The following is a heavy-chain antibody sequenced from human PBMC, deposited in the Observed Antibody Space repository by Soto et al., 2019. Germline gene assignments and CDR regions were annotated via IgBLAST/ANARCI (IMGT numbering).Heavy chain of an antibody. CDR3: AKDMDYYGSGSYYNGYYYYGMDV. D-gene: IGHD3-10*01. V-gene: IGHV3-9*01. CDR2: ISYDSGAI. Sequence: PGGSLRLSCAASGFTFDDYAMHWVRQAPGKGLEWVSGISYDSGAIGYADSVKGRFTISRDNAKNSLYLQMNSLRAEDTALYYCAKDMDYYGSGSYYNGYYYYGMDVWGQGTTVTVSS. CDR1: GFTFDDYA. J-gene: IGHJ6*02.